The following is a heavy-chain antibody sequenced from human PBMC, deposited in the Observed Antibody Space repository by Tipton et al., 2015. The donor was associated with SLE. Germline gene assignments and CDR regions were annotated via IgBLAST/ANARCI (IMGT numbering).Heavy chain of an antibody. CDR2: LSLSDKN. J-gene: IGHJ3*02. CDR3: ARVWLNNAFDI. D-gene: IGHD2/OR15-2a*01. Sequence: GLVKPSETLSLTCNVSDASMNSYFWNWIRQPAGKGLEWIGRLSLSDKNNYNPSLQSRVTMSVDTSKSQFSLEVRSVTATDTAVYFCARVWLNNAFDIWGQGTRVTVSS. V-gene: IGHV4-4*07. CDR1: DASMNSYF.